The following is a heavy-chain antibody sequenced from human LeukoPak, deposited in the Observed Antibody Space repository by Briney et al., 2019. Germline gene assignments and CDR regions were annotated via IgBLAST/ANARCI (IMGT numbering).Heavy chain of an antibody. CDR3: ASVSGYDPLY. CDR2: ISYDGSNK. J-gene: IGHJ4*02. Sequence: GGSLRLSCAASGFTFSSYAMHWVRQAPGKGLVWVAVISYDGSNKYYADSVKGRFTISRDNSKNTLYLQMNSLRAEDTAVYYCASVSGYDPLYWGQGTLVTVSS. CDR1: GFTFSSYA. D-gene: IGHD5-12*01. V-gene: IGHV3-30-3*01.